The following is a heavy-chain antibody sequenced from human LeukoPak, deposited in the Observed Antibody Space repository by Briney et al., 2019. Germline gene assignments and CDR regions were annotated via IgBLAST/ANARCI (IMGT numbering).Heavy chain of an antibody. CDR1: GGSFSGYY. CDR2: INNSGST. D-gene: IGHD3-22*01. V-gene: IGHV4-34*01. J-gene: IGHJ4*02. CDR3: ERRAPYYDSSGYYPTYFDY. Sequence: SETLSLTCAVYGGSFSGYYWSWIRQPPGKGLEWVGEINNSGSTNYNPSLKSRVTISVDMSKNQFSLKLRSVTAGDTAVYYCERRAPYYDSSGYYPTYFDYWGQGTLVTVS.